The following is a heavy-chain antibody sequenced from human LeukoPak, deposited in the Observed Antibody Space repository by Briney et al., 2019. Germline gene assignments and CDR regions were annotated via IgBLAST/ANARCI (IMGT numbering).Heavy chain of an antibody. CDR3: GRGFTIFGNYGMDV. J-gene: IGHJ6*02. CDR2: IYYSGST. Sequence: SETLSLTCTVSGGSISSYYWSWIRQPPGKGLEWSGYIYYSGSTNYNASLKSGVTISVDTSKKHFSLKLSSVTAAHTSVFYWGRGFTIFGNYGMDVWGQGTTVTVSS. D-gene: IGHD3-3*01. CDR1: GGSISSYY. V-gene: IGHV4-59*01.